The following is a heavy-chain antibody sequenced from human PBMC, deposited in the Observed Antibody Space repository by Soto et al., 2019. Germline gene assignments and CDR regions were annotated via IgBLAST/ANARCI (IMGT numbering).Heavy chain of an antibody. CDR2: MNPNSGNT. CDR1: GYTFTSYD. CDR3: SRGLSRWRAFDI. Sequence: QVQLVQSGAEVKKPGASVKVSCKASGYTFTSYDINWVRQATGQGLEWMGWMNPNSGNTGYAQKFQGRVTMTRNTSISTAYVDLSSLRSEDTAVYYCSRGLSRWRAFDIWGQGTMVTVSS. V-gene: IGHV1-8*01. J-gene: IGHJ3*02.